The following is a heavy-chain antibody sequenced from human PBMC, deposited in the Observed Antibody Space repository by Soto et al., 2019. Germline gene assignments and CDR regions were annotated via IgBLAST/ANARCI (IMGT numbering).Heavy chain of an antibody. CDR2: INPSGGST. CDR1: GYTFTSYY. D-gene: IGHD2-15*01. V-gene: IGHV1-46*01. Sequence: ASVKVSCKASGYTFTSYYMHWVRQAPGEGLEWMGIINPSGGSTSYAQKFQGRVTMTRDTSTSTVYMELSSLRSEDTAVYYCAREFVATGAGYYGTEVWGKGNPVIVSS. J-gene: IGHJ6*04. CDR3: AREFVATGAGYYGTEV.